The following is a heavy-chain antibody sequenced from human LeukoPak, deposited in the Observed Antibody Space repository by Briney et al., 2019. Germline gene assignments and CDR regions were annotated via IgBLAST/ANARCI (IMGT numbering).Heavy chain of an antibody. CDR3: AGGLRGPDY. V-gene: IGHV3-74*01. Sequence: GSLRLSCAASGFTFSSYWMHWVRQAPGKGLEWVSRINNDGSDTTYSDSVKGRLTVSRDNAKNTLYVEMNSLRADDTAVYYCAGGLRGPDYWGQGTLVTVSS. J-gene: IGHJ4*02. D-gene: IGHD3-10*01. CDR2: INNDGSDT. CDR1: GFTFSSYW.